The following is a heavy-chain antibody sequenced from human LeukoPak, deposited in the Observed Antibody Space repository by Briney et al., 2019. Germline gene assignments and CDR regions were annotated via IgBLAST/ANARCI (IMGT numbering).Heavy chain of an antibody. CDR3: ARALVLIVGADFDY. CDR1: GFTFSSYA. Sequence: PGGSLRLSCAASGFTFSSYAMHWVRQAPGKGLEWVAVISYDGSNKYYADSVKGRFTISRDNSKNTLYLQMNSLRAEDTAVYYCARALVLIVGADFDYWGQGTLVTVSS. J-gene: IGHJ4*02. CDR2: ISYDGSNK. D-gene: IGHD1-26*01. V-gene: IGHV3-30-3*01.